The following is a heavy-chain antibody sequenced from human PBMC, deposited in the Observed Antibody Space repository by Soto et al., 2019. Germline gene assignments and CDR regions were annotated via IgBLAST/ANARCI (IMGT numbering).Heavy chain of an antibody. Sequence: VQLLQSGPGLVKPSGTLSLTCAVSGGSVSSTNWWSWVRQSPGKGLEWIGDIYHIGSTNYNPSLLGRVTTSVADAHYQFYLPLIYVTAAYAAFYYCATLPTRIDVAVLPIPPWGKGTWVTVSS. D-gene: IGHD2-15*01. J-gene: IGHJ5*02. CDR2: IYHIGST. CDR1: GGSVSSTNW. CDR3: ATLPTRIDVAVLPIPP. V-gene: IGHV4-4*02.